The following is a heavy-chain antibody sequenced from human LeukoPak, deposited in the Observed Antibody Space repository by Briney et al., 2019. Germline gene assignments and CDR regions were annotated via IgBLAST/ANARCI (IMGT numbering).Heavy chain of an antibody. CDR3: ARVVVVVAAANEAFDI. J-gene: IGHJ3*02. D-gene: IGHD2-15*01. V-gene: IGHV1-46*01. CDR1: GYTFTSYY. CDR2: INPSGGST. Sequence: GASVKVSCKASGYTFTSYYMHWVRQAPGQGLEWMGIINPSGGSTSYTQKFQGRVTMTRDTSTSTVYMELSSLRSEDTAVYYCARVVVVVAAANEAFDIWGQGTMVTVSS.